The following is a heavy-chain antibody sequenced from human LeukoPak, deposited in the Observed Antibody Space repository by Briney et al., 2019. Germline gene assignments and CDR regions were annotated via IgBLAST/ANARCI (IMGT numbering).Heavy chain of an antibody. Sequence: PSETLSLTCTVSGGSLSSSYWTWIRQPPGKGLEWIGSIYHSESTNYNPSLKSRVTISLDTSENQFSLKLSSVTAADTAVYYCARGAGGTSGSGLFDFRGQGTLVTVSS. CDR2: IYHSEST. CDR3: ARGAGGTSGSGLFDF. CDR1: GGSLSSSY. V-gene: IGHV4-59*12. D-gene: IGHD2-15*01. J-gene: IGHJ4*02.